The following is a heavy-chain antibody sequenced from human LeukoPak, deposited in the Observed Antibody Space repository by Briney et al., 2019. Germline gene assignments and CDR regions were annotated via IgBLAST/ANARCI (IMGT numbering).Heavy chain of an antibody. J-gene: IGHJ3*02. CDR2: ISSSSSYI. V-gene: IGHV3-21*01. Sequence: GGSLRLSCAASGFTFSSYSMNWVRQAPGKGLECVSSISSSSSYIYYADSVKGRFTISRDNAKNSLYLQMNSLGAEDTAVYYCARVAVGYCSGGSCYSGAFDIWGQGTMVTVSS. CDR3: ARVAVGYCSGGSCYSGAFDI. CDR1: GFTFSSYS. D-gene: IGHD2-15*01.